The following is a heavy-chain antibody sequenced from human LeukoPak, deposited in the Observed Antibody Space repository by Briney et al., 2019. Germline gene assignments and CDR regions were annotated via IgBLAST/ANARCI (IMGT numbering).Heavy chain of an antibody. CDR1: GGSISSSSYY. CDR2: IYYSGST. CDR3: ARGYYYDSSGEDFDY. J-gene: IGHJ4*02. Sequence: SETLSLTCTVSGGSISSSSYYWGWIRQPPGKGLEWIGSIYYSGSTNYNPSLKSRVTISVDTSKNQFSLKLSSVTAADTAVYYCARGYYYDSSGEDFDYWGQGTLVTVSS. D-gene: IGHD3-22*01. V-gene: IGHV4-39*07.